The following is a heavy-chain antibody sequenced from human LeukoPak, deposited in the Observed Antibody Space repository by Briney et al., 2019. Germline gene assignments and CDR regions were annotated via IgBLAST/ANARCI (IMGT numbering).Heavy chain of an antibody. Sequence: PGRSLRLSCAASGFTFSNSAMHWVRQAPGKGLEWVAVISFDGTNKYYADSVKGRFTISRDNAKNSLYLQMNSLRDEDTAVYYCARDPTRYASTTVVASNFDYWGQGTLVTVSS. CDR3: ARDPTRYASTTVVASNFDY. J-gene: IGHJ4*02. CDR2: ISFDGTNK. D-gene: IGHD4-23*01. V-gene: IGHV3-30-3*01. CDR1: GFTFSNSA.